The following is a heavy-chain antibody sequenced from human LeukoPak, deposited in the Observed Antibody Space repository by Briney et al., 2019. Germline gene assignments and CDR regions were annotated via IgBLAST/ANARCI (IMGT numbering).Heavy chain of an antibody. D-gene: IGHD2-2*01. Sequence: GGSLRLSCAASGFTFSSYSMNWVRQAPGKGLEWVSSISSSSYIYYADSVKGRFTISRDNAKNSLYLQMNSLRAEDTAVYYCARDCSSTSCYGMVYYYGMDVWGQGTTVTVSS. V-gene: IGHV3-21*01. J-gene: IGHJ6*02. CDR2: ISSSSYI. CDR1: GFTFSSYS. CDR3: ARDCSSTSCYGMVYYYGMDV.